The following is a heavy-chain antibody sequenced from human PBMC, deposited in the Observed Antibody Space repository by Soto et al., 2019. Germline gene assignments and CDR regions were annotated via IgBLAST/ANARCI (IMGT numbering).Heavy chain of an antibody. CDR1: GDSINSGDYY. CDR3: ARDWVFERCFDP. J-gene: IGHJ5*02. V-gene: IGHV4-30-4*01. D-gene: IGHD6-13*01. CDR2: IFYSGNT. Sequence: QVQLQESGPGLVKPSQTLSLTCTVSGDSINSGDYYWSWIRQLPGKGLEWIGYIFYSGNTYYTPSLESRVTISIDTSNNLFSLKLRSVTAADTAVYYCARDWVFERCFDPWGQGTLVTVSS.